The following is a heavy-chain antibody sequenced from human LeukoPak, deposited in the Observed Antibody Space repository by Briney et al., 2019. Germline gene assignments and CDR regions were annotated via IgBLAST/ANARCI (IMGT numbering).Heavy chain of an antibody. V-gene: IGHV3-74*01. J-gene: IGHJ4*02. CDR1: GFTFNSYW. Sequence: SGGSLRLSCTVSGFTFNSYWMHWVRQAPGKGLVWVSRMNNDGRVISYADSVKGRFTISRDNAKNTLYLQMNSLRAEDTAVYYCAKDPYRASSGLVDYWGQGTLVTVSS. CDR2: MNNDGRVI. D-gene: IGHD5-12*01. CDR3: AKDPYRASSGLVDY.